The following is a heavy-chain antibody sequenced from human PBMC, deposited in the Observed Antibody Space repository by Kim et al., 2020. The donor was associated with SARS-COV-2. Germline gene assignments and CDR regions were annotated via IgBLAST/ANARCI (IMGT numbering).Heavy chain of an antibody. Sequence: SVKVSCKASGGTFSSYTISWVRQAPGQGLEWMGRIIPILGIANYAQKFQGRVTITADKSTSTAYMELSSLRSEDTAVYYCARDTRQYSSTDYYFDYWGQGTLVTVSS. CDR2: IIPILGIA. J-gene: IGHJ4*02. V-gene: IGHV1-69*04. CDR1: GGTFSSYT. D-gene: IGHD6-13*01. CDR3: ARDTRQYSSTDYYFDY.